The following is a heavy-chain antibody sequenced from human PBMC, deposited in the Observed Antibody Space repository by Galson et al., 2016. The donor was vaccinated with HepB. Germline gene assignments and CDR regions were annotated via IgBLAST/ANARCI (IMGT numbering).Heavy chain of an antibody. CDR2: IGSGSTTI. Sequence: SLRLSCAASGFTFSTYSMNWVRQAPGKGLEWVSYIGSGSTTIYYADSVKGRFTISRDNAKNSLYLQMNSLRGDDTAVYYCARDGGQQVVRWERLRKVYYYYPMDVWGQGTTVTVSS. CDR3: ARDGGQQVVRWERLRKVYYYYPMDV. D-gene: IGHD6-13*01. CDR1: GFTFSTYS. J-gene: IGHJ6*02. V-gene: IGHV3-48*01.